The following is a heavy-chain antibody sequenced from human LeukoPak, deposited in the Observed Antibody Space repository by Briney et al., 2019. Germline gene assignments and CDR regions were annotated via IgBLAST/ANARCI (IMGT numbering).Heavy chain of an antibody. D-gene: IGHD5-12*01. CDR2: ISSSGSTI. CDR1: GFNFSSYE. J-gene: IGHJ4*02. Sequence: GGALRLSCVASGFNFSSYEMKWVRQAPGKGLEWVSYISSSGSTIYYADSVKGRFTISRDNAKNSLYLQMNSLRAEDTAVYYCARGYTYFDYWGQGTLVTVSS. CDR3: ARGYTYFDY. V-gene: IGHV3-48*03.